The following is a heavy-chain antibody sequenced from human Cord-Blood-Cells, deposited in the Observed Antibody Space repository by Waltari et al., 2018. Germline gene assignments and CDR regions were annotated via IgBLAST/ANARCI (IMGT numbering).Heavy chain of an antibody. D-gene: IGHD3-22*01. V-gene: IGHV3-53*01. CDR3: ARGIVVVMDV. CDR1: GFTVSSNS. Sequence: EVQLVESGGGLIQPGGSLRLSCAASGFTVSSNSMSWVRQAPGKGVEWVSVIDSGGSTYYARAVTGRFTISRDNSKNTLYLQMNSLRAEDTAVYYCARGIVVVMDVWGQGTTVTVSS. J-gene: IGHJ6*02. CDR2: IDSGGST.